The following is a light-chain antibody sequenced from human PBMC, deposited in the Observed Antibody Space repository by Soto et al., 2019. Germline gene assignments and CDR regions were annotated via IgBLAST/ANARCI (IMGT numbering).Light chain of an antibody. Sequence: EVVLKQSPGTLSLSPGERATLSCRTSESISSEYLAWYQQRPGQAPRLLIYGASSRATGVPDRFSGSGSGTDFTLTITRLEPEDFAMYYCQQYEISPPITFGQGTRLEIK. CDR1: ESISSEY. V-gene: IGKV3-20*01. CDR2: GAS. J-gene: IGKJ5*01. CDR3: QQYEISPPIT.